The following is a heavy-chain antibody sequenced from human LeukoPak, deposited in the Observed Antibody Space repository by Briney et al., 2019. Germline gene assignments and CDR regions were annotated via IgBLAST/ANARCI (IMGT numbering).Heavy chain of an antibody. Sequence: SETLSLTCTVSGGSISSYYWSWIRQPPGKGLEWIGYIYYSGSTYYNPSLKSRVTISVDTSKNQFSLKLSSVTAADTAVYYCARQGTNVLRFLEWLNSPWGQGTLVTVSS. CDR2: IYYSGST. D-gene: IGHD3-3*01. J-gene: IGHJ5*02. CDR1: GGSISSYY. CDR3: ARQGTNVLRFLEWLNSP. V-gene: IGHV4-59*04.